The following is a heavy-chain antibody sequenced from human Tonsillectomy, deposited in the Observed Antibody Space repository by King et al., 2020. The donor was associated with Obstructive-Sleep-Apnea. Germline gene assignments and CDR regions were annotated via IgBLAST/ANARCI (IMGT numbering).Heavy chain of an antibody. CDR3: AARNSGYSSGWYLRGGYFDL. D-gene: IGHD6-19*01. CDR2: ISGSGGST. V-gene: IGHV3-23*04. CDR1: GFTFSSYA. Sequence: VQLVESGGGLVQPGGSLRLSCAASGFTFSSYAMSWVRQAPGKGPEWVSAISGSGGSTYYADSVKGRFTISRDNSKNTLYLQMNSLRAEDTAVYYCAARNSGYSSGWYLRGGYFDLWGRGTLVTVSS. J-gene: IGHJ2*01.